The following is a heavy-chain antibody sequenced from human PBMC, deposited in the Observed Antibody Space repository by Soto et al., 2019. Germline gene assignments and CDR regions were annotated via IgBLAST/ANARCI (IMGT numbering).Heavy chain of an antibody. CDR3: ARVDDILTGLIDY. V-gene: IGHV4-4*02. CDR2: IYHSGST. J-gene: IGHJ4*02. CDR1: GGSISSSNW. D-gene: IGHD3-9*01. Sequence: SETLSLTCAASGGSISSSNWWSWVRQPPGKGLEWIGEIYHSGSTNYNPSLKSRVTISVDKSKNQFSLKLSSVTAADTAVYYCARVDDILTGLIDYWGQGTLVTVSS.